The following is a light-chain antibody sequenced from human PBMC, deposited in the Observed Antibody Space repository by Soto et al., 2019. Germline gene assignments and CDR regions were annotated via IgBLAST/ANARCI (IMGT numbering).Light chain of an antibody. CDR3: ISYGGSSTL. Sequence: QSALTQPASVSGSPGQSITISCTGSSSDIGGYNYVSWYQQHPGNAPKLLMYDVTYRPSGISDRFSGTKSDTTASLTIAGLQPGDEADYYCISYGGSSTLFGAGTKLTVL. V-gene: IGLV2-14*03. J-gene: IGLJ2*01. CDR1: SSDIGGYNY. CDR2: DVT.